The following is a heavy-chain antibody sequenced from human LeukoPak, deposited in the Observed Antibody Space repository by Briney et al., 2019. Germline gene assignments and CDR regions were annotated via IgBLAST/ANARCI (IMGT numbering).Heavy chain of an antibody. CDR1: GGTFSSYA. J-gene: IGHJ5*02. V-gene: IGHV1-69*01. Sequence: SVNVSCKASGGTFSSYAISWVRQAPGQGLEWMGGIIPIFGTANYAQKFQGRVTITPDEPTSTAYMELSSLRSEDTAVSYCARARPPHPMIVVVPPLDPWGQGTLVTVSS. CDR2: IIPIFGTA. D-gene: IGHD3-22*01. CDR3: ARARPPHPMIVVVPPLDP.